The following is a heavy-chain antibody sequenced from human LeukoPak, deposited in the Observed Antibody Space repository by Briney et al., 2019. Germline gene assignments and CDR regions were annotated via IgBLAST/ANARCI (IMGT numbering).Heavy chain of an antibody. CDR1: GYTFTSYY. Sequence: GASVKVSCKASGYTFTSYYMHWVRQAPGQGLEWMGIINPSGGSTSYAQKFQGRVTMTRDTSTSTVYMELSSLRSEDTAVYYCARDPPRWYDSSGYYSHMDVWGKGTTVTVSS. D-gene: IGHD3-22*01. CDR2: INPSGGST. CDR3: ARDPPRWYDSSGYYSHMDV. J-gene: IGHJ6*03. V-gene: IGHV1-46*01.